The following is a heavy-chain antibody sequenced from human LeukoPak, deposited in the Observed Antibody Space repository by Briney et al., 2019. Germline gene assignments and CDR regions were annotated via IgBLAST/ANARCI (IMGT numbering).Heavy chain of an antibody. Sequence: GGSVSLSCASCGFIQRRYCLSGVRQPSGKGLEWVANIKQDGIEKYYVDAVRGRFTISIDNAKNSLYLQMNSLRAGDTAVYYCASSILWGQGGILAVSS. J-gene: IGHJ4*02. D-gene: IGHD3-9*01. CDR3: ASSIL. CDR1: GFIQRRYC. V-gene: IGHV3-7*01. CDR2: IKQDGIEK.